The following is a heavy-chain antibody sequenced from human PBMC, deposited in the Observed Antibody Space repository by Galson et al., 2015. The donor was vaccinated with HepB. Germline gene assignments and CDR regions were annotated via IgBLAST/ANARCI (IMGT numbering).Heavy chain of an antibody. Sequence: SLRLSCAASGFTFSSYVMNWVRQAPGKGLEWVSVISGGGDSTDYADSVKGRFTISRDNSKSTLYLRMNSLRAEDTAVYYCAKDKQRHYYDSSGYSTGPLDYWGQGTLVTVSS. D-gene: IGHD3-22*01. CDR1: GFTFSSYV. J-gene: IGHJ4*02. CDR3: AKDKQRHYYDSSGYSTGPLDY. V-gene: IGHV3-23*01. CDR2: ISGGGDST.